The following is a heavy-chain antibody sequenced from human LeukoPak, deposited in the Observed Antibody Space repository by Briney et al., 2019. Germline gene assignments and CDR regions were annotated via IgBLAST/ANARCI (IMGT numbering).Heavy chain of an antibody. CDR1: GYTFTGYY. CDR3: ASIRRTTGTAHFDY. V-gene: IGHV1-2*02. J-gene: IGHJ4*02. D-gene: IGHD1-1*01. Sequence: GASVKVSCKASGYTFTGYYMHWVRQAPGQGLEWMGWINPNSGGTNYAQKFQGRVTMTRDTSISTAYMELSRLGSDDTAVYYCASIRRTTGTAHFDYWGQGTLVTVSS. CDR2: INPNSGGT.